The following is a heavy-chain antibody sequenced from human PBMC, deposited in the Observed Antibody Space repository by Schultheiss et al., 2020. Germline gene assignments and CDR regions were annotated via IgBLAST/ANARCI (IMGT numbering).Heavy chain of an antibody. V-gene: IGHV4-34*09. CDR2: INHSGST. Sequence: SETLSLTCAVYGGSFSGYYWSWIRQPPGKGLEWIGEINHSGSTNYNPSLKSRVTISLDTSKNQFSLKLSSVTAADTAVYYCARDQDGDYLRWGQGTLVTVSS. CDR3: ARDQDGDYLR. CDR1: GGSFSGYY. J-gene: IGHJ4*02. D-gene: IGHD4-17*01.